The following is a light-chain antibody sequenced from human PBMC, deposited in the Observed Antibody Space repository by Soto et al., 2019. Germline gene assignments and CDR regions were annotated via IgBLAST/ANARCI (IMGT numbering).Light chain of an antibody. V-gene: IGKV3-11*01. J-gene: IGKJ5*01. Sequence: IVLTQSPSTLSLSRVERATLSCRASQSISNYLGWYQQKPGQAPRLLIYGASNRAAGIPARFSGSRSGTDFTLTISSVEPEDFAMYYCHQRNQFGQGTRLEIK. CDR1: QSISNY. CDR2: GAS. CDR3: HQRNQ.